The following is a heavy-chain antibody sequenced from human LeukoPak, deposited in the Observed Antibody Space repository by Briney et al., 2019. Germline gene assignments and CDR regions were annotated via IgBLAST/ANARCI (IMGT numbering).Heavy chain of an antibody. V-gene: IGHV3-23*01. D-gene: IGHD6-13*01. CDR3: ARKDISTWHFDY. J-gene: IGHJ4*02. CDR2: ISGSGGGT. Sequence: PGGSLRLSCAASGFTLRTYDMSWVRQAPGKGLEWVSGISGSGGGTYYADSVKGRFTISRDNSKNTLYLQMNSLRAEDTAVYYCARKDISTWHFDYWGQGTLVTVSS. CDR1: GFTLRTYD.